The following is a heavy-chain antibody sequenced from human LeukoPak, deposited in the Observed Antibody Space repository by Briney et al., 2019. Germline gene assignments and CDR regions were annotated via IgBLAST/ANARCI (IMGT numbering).Heavy chain of an antibody. CDR2: VNPSGGST. CDR1: GYTFTSYY. Sequence: ASVKVSCKASGYTFTSYYMHWVRQAPGQGLEWMGIVNPSGGSTSYAQKFQGRVTMTRDTSTSTVYMELSSLRSEDTAVYYCARVVGATGPFDYWGQGTLVTVSS. CDR3: ARVVGATGPFDY. J-gene: IGHJ4*02. V-gene: IGHV1-46*01. D-gene: IGHD1-26*01.